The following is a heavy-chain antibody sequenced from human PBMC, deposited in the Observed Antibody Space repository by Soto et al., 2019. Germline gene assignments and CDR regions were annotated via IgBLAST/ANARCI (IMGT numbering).Heavy chain of an antibody. CDR1: GGSFSGYY. CDR2: INHSGST. CDR3: ARDPLRIGLVGY. Sequence: PSETLSLTCAVYGGSFSGYYWSWIRQPPGKGLEWIGEINHSGSTNYNPSLKSRVTISVDTSKKQFSLKLSSVTAADTAVYYCARDPLRIGLVGYWGQGTLVTVSS. V-gene: IGHV4-34*01. D-gene: IGHD3-10*01. J-gene: IGHJ4*02.